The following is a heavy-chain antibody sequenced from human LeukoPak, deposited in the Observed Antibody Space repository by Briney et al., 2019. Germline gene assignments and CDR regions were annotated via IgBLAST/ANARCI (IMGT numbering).Heavy chain of an antibody. V-gene: IGHV3-30*03. CDR2: ISNDGSRK. CDR3: ARDRAWNCFDY. Sequence: PGGSLRLSCAPSGFTFSRHGMHWVRQAPGKGPEWVAIISNDGSRKYHAHSVEGRFTISRDNSKNTLYLQMDSLRAEDTAVYYCARDRAWNCFDYWGQGTLVTVSS. CDR1: GFTFSRHG. J-gene: IGHJ4*02. D-gene: IGHD3-3*01.